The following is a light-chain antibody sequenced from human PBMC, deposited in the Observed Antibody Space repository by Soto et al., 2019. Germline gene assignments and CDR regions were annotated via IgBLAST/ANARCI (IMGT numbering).Light chain of an antibody. CDR3: LQYGDPPYT. V-gene: IGKV3-20*01. J-gene: IGKJ2*01. CDR2: GAS. CDR1: QSLNGNS. Sequence: EIVLTQSPGTLSLSPGERATLSCRASQSLNGNSLAWHQQKPGQAPRLLIYGASSRATGIPDRFSGSGSGSDFTLTITRLEPEDFAVYYCLQYGDPPYTFGQGTKLEIK.